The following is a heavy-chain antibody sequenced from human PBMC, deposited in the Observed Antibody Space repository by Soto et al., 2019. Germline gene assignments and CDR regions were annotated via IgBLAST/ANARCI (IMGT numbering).Heavy chain of an antibody. D-gene: IGHD2-2*01. CDR1: GFTFSSYW. Sequence: EVQLVESGGGLVQPGGSLRLSCAASGFTFSSYWMSWVCQAPGKGLEWVANIKQDGSEIYYVDSVKGRFTISRDNAMNSLYLQINSRRAEHTAVYYWARDYQGERGYWGQGTPVTVIS. CDR3: ARDYQGERGY. V-gene: IGHV3-7*01. J-gene: IGHJ4*02. CDR2: IKQDGSEI.